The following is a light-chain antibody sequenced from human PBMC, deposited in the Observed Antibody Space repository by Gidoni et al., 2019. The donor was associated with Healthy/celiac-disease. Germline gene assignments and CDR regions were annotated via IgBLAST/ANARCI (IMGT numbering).Light chain of an antibody. Sequence: QSALTQPPPASGSPGQSVTISCTGTSSDVGGYNYVSWYQQHPGKAPKLMIYEVSKRPSGVPDRFSGSKSGNTASLTVSGLQAEDEADYYCSSYAGSNNNYVFGTGTKVTVL. CDR3: SSYAGSNNNYV. CDR1: SSDVGGYNY. J-gene: IGLJ1*01. CDR2: EVS. V-gene: IGLV2-8*01.